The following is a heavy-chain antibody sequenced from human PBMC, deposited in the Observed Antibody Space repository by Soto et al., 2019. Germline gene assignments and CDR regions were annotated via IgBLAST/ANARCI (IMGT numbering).Heavy chain of an antibody. CDR1: GYTFTGYY. CDR3: ASTGDSSGYYYGDY. Sequence: GESLKISCKASGYTFTGYYMHWVRQAPGQGLEWMGWINPNSGGTNYAQKFQGRVTMTRDTSISTAYMELSRLRSDDTAVYYCASTGDSSGYYYGDYWGQGTLVTVSS. J-gene: IGHJ4*02. D-gene: IGHD3-22*01. V-gene: IGHV1-2*02. CDR2: INPNSGGT.